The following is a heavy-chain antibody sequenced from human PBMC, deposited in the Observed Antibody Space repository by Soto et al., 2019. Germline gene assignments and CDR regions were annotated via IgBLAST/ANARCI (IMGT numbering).Heavy chain of an antibody. CDR3: AGRGTRPWHSAAAGQDYYYYGMDF. CDR2: IYHSGST. CDR1: GGSISSSNW. J-gene: IGHJ6*02. V-gene: IGHV4-4*02. Sequence: SETLSLTCAVSGGSISSSNWWSWVRQPPGKGLEWIGEIYHSGSTNYNPSLKSRVTISVDKSKNQFSLKLSSVTAADTAVYYCAGRGTRPWHSAAAGQDYYYYGMDFWGQGTTVTVSS. D-gene: IGHD6-13*01.